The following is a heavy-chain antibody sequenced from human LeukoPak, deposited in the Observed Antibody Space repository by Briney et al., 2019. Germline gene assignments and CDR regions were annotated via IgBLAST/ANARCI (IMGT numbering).Heavy chain of an antibody. V-gene: IGHV4-61*01. CDR3: ARDNWNYGSSMDV. J-gene: IGHJ6*02. CDR1: GGSISGSSYY. D-gene: IGHD1-7*01. Sequence: SETLSLTCTVSGGSISGSSYYWSWIRQPPGKGLEWIGYIYYSGSTNYNPSLKSRVTISVDTSKNQFSLKLSSVTAADTAVYYCARDNWNYGSSMDVWGQGTTVTVSS. CDR2: IYYSGST.